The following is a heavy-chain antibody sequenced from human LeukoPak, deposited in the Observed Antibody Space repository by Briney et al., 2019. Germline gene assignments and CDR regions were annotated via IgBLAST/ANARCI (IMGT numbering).Heavy chain of an antibody. CDR2: IYYSGST. CDR3: ARLPNYIVVVPAAMPEYYFDY. J-gene: IGHJ4*02. D-gene: IGHD2-2*01. CDR1: GGSISSYY. V-gene: IGHV4-59*12. Sequence: SETLSLTCTVSGGSISSYYWSWIRQPPGKGLEWIGSIYYSGSTYYNPSLKSRVTISVDTSKNQFSLKLSSVTAADTAVYYCARLPNYIVVVPAAMPEYYFDYWGQGTLVTVSS.